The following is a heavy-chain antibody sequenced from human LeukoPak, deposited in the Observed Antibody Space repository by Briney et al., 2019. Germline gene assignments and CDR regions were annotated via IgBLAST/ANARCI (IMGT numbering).Heavy chain of an antibody. J-gene: IGHJ6*03. CDR1: GYTFSSFD. V-gene: IGHV1-8*03. D-gene: IGHD3-3*01. Sequence: VASVKVSCKASGYTFSSFDINWVRQATGQGLEWMGWMNPNSGNTGYARKFQGRVTITRNTSISTAYMELSSLRSEDTALYYCARGAAYYDFWSGYQPSYYYYYMDVWGKGTTVTVSS. CDR2: MNPNSGNT. CDR3: ARGAAYYDFWSGYQPSYYYYYMDV.